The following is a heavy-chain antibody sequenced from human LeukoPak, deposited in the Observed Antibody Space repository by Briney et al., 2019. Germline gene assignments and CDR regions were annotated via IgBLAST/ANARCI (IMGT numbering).Heavy chain of an antibody. CDR1: GGSISSGGYS. J-gene: IGHJ5*02. Sequence: SQTLSLTCAVSGGSISSGGYSWSWIRQPPGKGLEWIGYIYHSGSTYYNPSLKSRVTISVDRSKNQSSLKLSSVTAADTAVYYCASLGGDYVRGNWFDPWGQGTLVTVSS. CDR3: ASLGGDYVRGNWFDP. D-gene: IGHD4-17*01. V-gene: IGHV4-30-2*01. CDR2: IYHSGST.